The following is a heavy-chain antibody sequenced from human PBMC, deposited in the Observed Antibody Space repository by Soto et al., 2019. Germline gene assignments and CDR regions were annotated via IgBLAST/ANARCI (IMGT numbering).Heavy chain of an antibody. CDR1: CVSVSGSG. D-gene: IGHD1-1*01. CDR2: IRTNTNNYAT. CDR3: TAMGGIDY. V-gene: IGHV3-73*01. Sequence: GGSLRLFCAASCVSVSGSGIHRVRQASGKGLEWVGRIRTNTNNYATAYAASVKGRFTISRDDSKNMAYLQMNSLKTEDTAVYYCTAMGGIDYWGQGTLVTVSS. J-gene: IGHJ4*02.